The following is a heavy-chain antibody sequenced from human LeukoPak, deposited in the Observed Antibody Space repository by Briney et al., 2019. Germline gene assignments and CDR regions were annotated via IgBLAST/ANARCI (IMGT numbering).Heavy chain of an antibody. CDR1: GFTFSSYA. V-gene: IGHV3-23*01. Sequence: GGSLRLSCAASGFTFSSYAMSWVRQAPGKGLEWVSAISGSGGSTYYADSVKGRFTISRDNSKNTLYLQINSLRAEDTAVYYCAKDSGSYPSENYFDYWGQGTLVTVSS. D-gene: IGHD1-26*01. CDR3: AKDSGSYPSENYFDY. J-gene: IGHJ4*02. CDR2: ISGSGGST.